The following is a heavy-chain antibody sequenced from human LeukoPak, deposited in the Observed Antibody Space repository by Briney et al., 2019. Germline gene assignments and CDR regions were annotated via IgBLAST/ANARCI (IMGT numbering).Heavy chain of an antibody. CDR2: INHSGST. V-gene: IGHV4-34*01. CDR1: GGSFSGYY. D-gene: IGHD6-13*01. J-gene: IGHJ6*03. Sequence: PSETLSLTCAAYGGSFSGYYWSWIRQPPGKGLEWIGEINHSGSTNYSPSLKSRVTISVDTSKNQFSLKLSSVTAADTAVYYCARGLPSSYYYYYYMDVWGKGTTVTVSS. CDR3: ARGLPSSYYYYYYMDV.